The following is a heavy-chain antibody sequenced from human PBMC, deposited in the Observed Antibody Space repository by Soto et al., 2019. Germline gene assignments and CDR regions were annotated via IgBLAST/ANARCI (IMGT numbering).Heavy chain of an antibody. Sequence: GASVKVSCKVSGYTHTELSMHWVRQAPGKGLEWMGGFDPEDGETIYAQKFQGRVTMTEDTSTDTAYMELSSLRSEDTAVYYCATSIITGTHNYYYGMDVWGQGTTVTVSS. CDR1: GYTHTELS. V-gene: IGHV1-24*01. CDR3: ATSIITGTHNYYYGMDV. D-gene: IGHD1-20*01. J-gene: IGHJ6*02. CDR2: FDPEDGET.